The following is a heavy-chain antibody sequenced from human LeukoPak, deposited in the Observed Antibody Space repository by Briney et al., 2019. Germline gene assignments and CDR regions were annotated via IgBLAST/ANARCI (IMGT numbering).Heavy chain of an antibody. Sequence: PGGSLRLSCAASRFTFSNAWMNWVRQAPGKRLEWVGRIKSKVDGDTTDYGALVKGRFTISREDSNKVVYLQMNSLKVEDTAVYYCAIDEPNYAPYDFDYWGQGTLVTVSS. CDR3: AIDEPNYAPYDFDY. CDR1: RFTFSNAW. D-gene: IGHD4/OR15-4a*01. V-gene: IGHV3-15*01. CDR2: IKSKVDGDTT. J-gene: IGHJ4*02.